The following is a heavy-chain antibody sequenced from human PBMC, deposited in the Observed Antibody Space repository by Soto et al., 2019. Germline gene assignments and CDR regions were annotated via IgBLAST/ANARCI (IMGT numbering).Heavy chain of an antibody. CDR3: AKVERYYYDSSGYYSSPLF. Sequence: LRLSCAASGFTLSSYAMSWVRQAPGKGLEWVSAISGSGGTTYYADSVKGRFTISRDTSKNTLYLQMNSLRAEDTAVYYCAKVERYYYDSSGYYSSPLFWGQGTLVTVSS. J-gene: IGHJ4*02. V-gene: IGHV3-23*01. CDR2: ISGSGGTT. D-gene: IGHD3-22*01. CDR1: GFTLSSYA.